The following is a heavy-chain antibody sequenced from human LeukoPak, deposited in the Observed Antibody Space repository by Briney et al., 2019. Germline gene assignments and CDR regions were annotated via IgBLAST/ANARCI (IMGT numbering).Heavy chain of an antibody. D-gene: IGHD3-22*01. V-gene: IGHV3-11*01. CDR2: ISSSTGSAI. Sequence: GGSLRLSCAASGFTFSDYYMTWIRQAPGKGLEWVSYISSSTGSAIYYTDSVKGRFTISRDNAKNSLFLQMNSLRAEDAAVYLCARVSHSRVDYWGQGTLVTVSS. CDR3: ARVSHSRVDY. J-gene: IGHJ4*02. CDR1: GFTFSDYY.